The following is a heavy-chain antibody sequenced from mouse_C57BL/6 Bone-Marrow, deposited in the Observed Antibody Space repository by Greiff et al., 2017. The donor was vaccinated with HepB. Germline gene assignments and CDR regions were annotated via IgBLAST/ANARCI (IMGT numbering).Heavy chain of an antibody. CDR1: GYSITSGYY. J-gene: IGHJ4*01. CDR2: ISYDGSN. CDR3: AREGDGNYGCFYAMDY. V-gene: IGHV3-6*01. Sequence: DVQLVESGPGLVKPSQSLSLTCSVTGYSITSGYYWNWIRQFPGNKLEWMGYISYDGSNNYNPSLKNRISITRDTSKNQFFLKLNSVTTEDTATYYCAREGDGNYGCFYAMDYWGQGTSVTVSS. D-gene: IGHD2-1*01.